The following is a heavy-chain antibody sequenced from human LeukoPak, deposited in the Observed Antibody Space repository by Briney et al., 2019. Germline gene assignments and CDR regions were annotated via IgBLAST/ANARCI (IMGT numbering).Heavy chain of an antibody. Sequence: PSETLSLTCAVSGGSISSSNWWNWVRQPPGKGLEWIGEIYHSGSTNYNPSLKSRVTISVDKSKNQLSLKLSSVTAADTAVYYCASLLSTIAARHYWGQGTLVTVSS. CDR1: GGSISSSNW. J-gene: IGHJ4*02. CDR2: IYHSGST. D-gene: IGHD6-6*01. V-gene: IGHV4-4*02. CDR3: ASLLSTIAARHY.